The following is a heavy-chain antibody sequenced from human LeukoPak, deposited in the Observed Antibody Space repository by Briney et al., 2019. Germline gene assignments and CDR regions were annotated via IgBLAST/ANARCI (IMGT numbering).Heavy chain of an antibody. CDR3: ARQTSSNTNSLDY. D-gene: IGHD2-8*01. CDR2: INPGDSDT. J-gene: IGHJ4*02. V-gene: IGHV5-51*01. CDR1: GYSFTSYW. Sequence: GESLKISCEGSGYSFTSYWIGWVRQMPGKGLEWMGIINPGDSDTRYSPSFQGQVTFSADKSISAAYLQWSSLKASDTAVYYCARQTSSNTNSLDYWGRGTLVTVPS.